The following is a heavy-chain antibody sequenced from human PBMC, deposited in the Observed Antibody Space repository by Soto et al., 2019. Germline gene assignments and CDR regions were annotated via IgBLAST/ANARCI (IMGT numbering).Heavy chain of an antibody. V-gene: IGHV3-23*01. J-gene: IGHJ3*01. CDR3: VRRAITATTKWGDFDV. D-gene: IGHD1-20*01. Sequence: EVQLLESGGGLVQPGGSLRLSCAASGFTFSSFVMNWVRQAPGKGVERVSTISPGADVSHYTDSVKGRFTISRDNSRRTLHLQMDSLRVEDAAVYFCVRRAITATTKWGDFDVWGQGTAVTVSS. CDR2: ISPGADVS. CDR1: GFTFSSFV.